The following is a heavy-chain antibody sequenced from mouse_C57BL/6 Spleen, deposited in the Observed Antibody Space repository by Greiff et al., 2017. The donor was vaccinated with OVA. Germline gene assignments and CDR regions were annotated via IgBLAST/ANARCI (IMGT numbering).Heavy chain of an antibody. Sequence: EVMLVESGGDLVKPGGSLKLSCAASGFTFSSYGMSWVRQTPDKRLEWVATISSGGSYTYYPDSVKGRFPISRDNAKNTLYLQMSSLKSEDTAMYYCARQGALTVVAGFAYWGQVTLVTVSA. V-gene: IGHV5-6*02. J-gene: IGHJ3*01. CDR3: ARQGALTVVAGFAY. CDR1: GFTFSSYG. CDR2: ISSGGSYT. D-gene: IGHD1-1*01.